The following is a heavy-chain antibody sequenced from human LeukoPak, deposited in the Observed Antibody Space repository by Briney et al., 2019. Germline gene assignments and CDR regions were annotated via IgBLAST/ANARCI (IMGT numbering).Heavy chain of an antibody. Sequence: GGSLRLSCAASGFTFSTYAMHWVRQAPGKGLEYVSAISSNGGSTYYANSVKDRFTISRDNSKNTLYLQMGSLRAEDMAVYYCARGEYSHGTPPVGIGMDVWGQGITVTVSS. J-gene: IGHJ6*02. CDR3: ARGEYSHGTPPVGIGMDV. V-gene: IGHV3-64*01. CDR2: ISSNGGST. D-gene: IGHD5-18*01. CDR1: GFTFSTYA.